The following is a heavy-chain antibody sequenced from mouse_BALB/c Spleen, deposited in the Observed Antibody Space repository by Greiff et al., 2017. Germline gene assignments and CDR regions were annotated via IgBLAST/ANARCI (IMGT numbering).Heavy chain of an antibody. J-gene: IGHJ2*01. CDR3: ARATGTYYFDY. V-gene: IGHV1-67*01. CDR1: GYTFTDYA. D-gene: IGHD4-1*01. Sequence: VQLVESGPELVRPGVSVKISCKGSGYTFTDYAMHWVKQSHAKSLEWIGVISTYYGNTNYNQKFKGKATMTVDKSSSTAYMELARLTSEDSAIYYCARATGTYYFDYWGQGTTLTVSS. CDR2: ISTYYGNT.